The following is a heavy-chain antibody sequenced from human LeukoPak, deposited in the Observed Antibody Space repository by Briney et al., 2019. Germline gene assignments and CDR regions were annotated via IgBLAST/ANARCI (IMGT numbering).Heavy chain of an antibody. CDR2: ISGSGGST. CDR1: GFTFSSYA. D-gene: IGHD5-12*01. CDR3: ATTWWPRGKFDY. J-gene: IGHJ4*02. V-gene: IGHV3-23*01. Sequence: GGSLRLSCAVSGFTFSSYAMSWVRQAPGKGLEWVSAISGSGGSTYYADSVKGRFTISRDNSKNTLYLQMNSLRAEDTAVYYCATTWWPRGKFDYWGQGTLVTVSS.